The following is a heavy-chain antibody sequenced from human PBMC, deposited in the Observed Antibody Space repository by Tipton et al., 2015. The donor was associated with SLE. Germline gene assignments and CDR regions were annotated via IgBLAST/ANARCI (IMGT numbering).Heavy chain of an antibody. CDR2: IKHGAIT. J-gene: IGHJ4*02. CDR1: GGSISSRTYY. CDR3: ARGQGWMLSPALDY. Sequence: TLSLTCTVSGGSISSRTYYWGWIRPPPGKGVEWIGEIKHGAITNYNPSLKSRVSISGDTSKNQISLKRNSVIAADTAAFYCARGQGWMLSPALDYWGQGTLVTVSS. V-gene: IGHV4-39*07. D-gene: IGHD2-2*03.